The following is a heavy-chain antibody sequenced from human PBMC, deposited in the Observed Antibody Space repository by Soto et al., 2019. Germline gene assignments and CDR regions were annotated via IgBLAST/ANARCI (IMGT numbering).Heavy chain of an antibody. Sequence: QVRLVQSGTEVKKPGASVKVSCKASGYTFTSYGIHGVRQAPGQRLEWMGWINAANGDTKYSPKFQGRVTITRDTSASTAYMELSRLRSEATAVYYCVRRHVSATGIDWFDPWGEGTLVTVSS. V-gene: IGHV1-3*01. D-gene: IGHD6-13*01. CDR2: INAANGDT. CDR1: GYTFTSYG. CDR3: VRRHVSATGIDWFDP. J-gene: IGHJ5*02.